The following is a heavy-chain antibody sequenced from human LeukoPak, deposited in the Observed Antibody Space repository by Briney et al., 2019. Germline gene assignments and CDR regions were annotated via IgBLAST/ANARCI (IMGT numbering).Heavy chain of an antibody. D-gene: IGHD1-26*01. CDR1: GYTFSAYG. V-gene: IGHV1-18*01. CDR3: ARDQRNSGSYRFEY. J-gene: IGHJ4*02. CDR2: ITGNNGHT. Sequence: ASVKVSCKTSGYTFSAYGISWVRQAPGQGLEWMGWITGNNGHTNYAPSLQGRVTMTTDTSTNTAYMELTNLRPDDTAVYYCARDQRNSGSYRFEYWGQGTLVTVSS.